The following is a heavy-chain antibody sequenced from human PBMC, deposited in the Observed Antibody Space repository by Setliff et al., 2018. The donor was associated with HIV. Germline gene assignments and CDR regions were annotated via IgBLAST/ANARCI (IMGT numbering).Heavy chain of an antibody. J-gene: IGHJ5*01. CDR1: GYNFENYA. CDR3: AKEGGSHCTKGVCFPTNWLDS. CDR2: MNKDGVGT. V-gene: IGHV1-46*02. Sequence: GASVKVSCKTSGYNFENYAINWVRQAPGQGLEWMGIMNKDGVGTTYAQKFQGRVTLTRDRSTNTVYMDLNSLRSEDTAVYYCAKEGGSHCTKGVCFPTNWLDSWGQGTLVTVS. D-gene: IGHD2-8*01.